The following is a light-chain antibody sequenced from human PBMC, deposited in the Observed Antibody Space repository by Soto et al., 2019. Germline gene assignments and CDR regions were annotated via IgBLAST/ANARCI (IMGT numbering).Light chain of an antibody. CDR1: MRDVGAYNL. Sequence: QPVLTQPASVSGSAGQSITISCSGTMRDVGAYNLVSWYQQHPGTAPKLIIYEIRNRPSGISSRFSGSRSGNTASLTISGLQSEDEGDYYCCAYTARSTLVFGGGTKLTVL. J-gene: IGLJ3*02. CDR3: CAYTARSTLV. CDR2: EIR. V-gene: IGLV2-14*01.